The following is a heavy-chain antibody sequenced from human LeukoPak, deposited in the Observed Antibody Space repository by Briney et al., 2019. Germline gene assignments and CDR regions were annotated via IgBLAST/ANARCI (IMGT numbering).Heavy chain of an antibody. CDR2: ISAYNGNT. Sequence: ASVKVSCKASGYTFTSYDINWVRQATGQGLEWMGWISAYNGNTNYAQKLQGRVTMTTDTSTSTAYMELRSLRSDDTAVYYCARAGGGYNRGNFDYWGQGTLVTVSS. D-gene: IGHD5-12*01. CDR3: ARAGGGYNRGNFDY. J-gene: IGHJ4*02. CDR1: GYTFTSYD. V-gene: IGHV1-18*01.